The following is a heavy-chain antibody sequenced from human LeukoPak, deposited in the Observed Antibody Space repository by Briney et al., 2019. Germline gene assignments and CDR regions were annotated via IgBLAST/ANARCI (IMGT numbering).Heavy chain of an antibody. CDR1: GFTFSSYG. Sequence: GGSLRLSCVASGFTFSSYGMSWVGQAPGKGLEWVSSISRSGDATYYANSVKGRFTISRDNSKNTLYLQMNSLRAEDTALYYCVPHSSDWYFSQYYSHYWGQGTLVTVSS. J-gene: IGHJ4*02. D-gene: IGHD6-19*01. CDR2: ISRSGDAT. V-gene: IGHV3-23*01. CDR3: VPHSSDWYFSQYYSHY.